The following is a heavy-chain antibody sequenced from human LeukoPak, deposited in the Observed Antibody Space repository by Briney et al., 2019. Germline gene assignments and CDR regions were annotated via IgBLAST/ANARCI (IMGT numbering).Heavy chain of an antibody. CDR3: TREAYGEAYDY. CDR2: IRSKAYGGTT. V-gene: IGHV3-49*03. D-gene: IGHD3-10*01. Sequence: GGSLRLSCTASGFTFGDYAMSWFRQATGKALERVGFIRSKAYGGTTEYAASVKGRFTISRDDSKSIAYMKMNSLKTEDTAVYYCTREAYGEAYDYWGQGTLVTVSS. CDR1: GFTFGDYA. J-gene: IGHJ4*02.